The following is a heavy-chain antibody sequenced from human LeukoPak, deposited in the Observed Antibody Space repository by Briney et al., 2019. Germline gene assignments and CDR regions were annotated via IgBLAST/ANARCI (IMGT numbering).Heavy chain of an antibody. Sequence: GGSLRLSSAASGFTFSSYDMSWLRPAPGKGLEWVSAISGSGGATYYTDSVKGRFTISRDTSKNTLDLQMNSLRAEDTAVYYCAKDRGDSNGWSYFDHWGQGTPVTVSS. CDR3: AKDRGDSNGWSYFDH. D-gene: IGHD6-19*01. CDR1: GFTFSSYD. J-gene: IGHJ4*02. V-gene: IGHV3-23*01. CDR2: ISGSGGAT.